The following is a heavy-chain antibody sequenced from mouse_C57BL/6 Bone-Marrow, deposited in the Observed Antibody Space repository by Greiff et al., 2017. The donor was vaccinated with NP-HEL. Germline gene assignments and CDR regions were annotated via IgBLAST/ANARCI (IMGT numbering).Heavy chain of an antibody. D-gene: IGHD2-4*01. CDR2: IYPGSGNT. J-gene: IGHJ3*01. V-gene: IGHV1-76*01. CDR3: ARSEVLRREAWFAY. Sequence: QVQLKESGAELVRPGASVKLSCKASGYTFTDYYINWVKQRPGQGLEWIARIYPGSGNTYYNEKFKGKATLTAEKSSSTAYMQLSSLTSEDSAVYFCARSEVLRREAWFAYWGQGTLVTVSA. CDR1: GYTFTDYY.